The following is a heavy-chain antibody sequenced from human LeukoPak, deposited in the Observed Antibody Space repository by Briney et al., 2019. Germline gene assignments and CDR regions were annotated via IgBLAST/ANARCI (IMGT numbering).Heavy chain of an antibody. CDR2: ISYDGSNK. CDR3: ARSLNDYGLFDY. V-gene: IGHV3-30-3*01. CDR1: GFTFSSYA. Sequence: GRSLRLSCAASGFTFSSYAMHWVRQAPGKGLEWVAVISYDGSNKYYADSVKGRFTISRDNSKNTLYLQMNSLRAEDTAVYYCARSLNDYGLFDYWGQGTLVTVSS. D-gene: IGHD4-17*01. J-gene: IGHJ4*02.